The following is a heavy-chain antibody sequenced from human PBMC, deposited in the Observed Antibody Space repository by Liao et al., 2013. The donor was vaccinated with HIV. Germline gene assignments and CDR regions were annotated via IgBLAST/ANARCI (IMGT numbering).Heavy chain of an antibody. CDR2: IYTSGST. Sequence: QVQLQESGPGLVKPSQTLSLTCTVSGGSISSGSYYWSWIRQPAGKGLEWIGRIYTSGSTNYNPSLKSRVTMSVDKSKNQFSLKLSSVTAADTAVYYCARDTGRYQLQLWLDPWGQGTLVTVSS. J-gene: IGHJ5*02. V-gene: IGHV4-61*02. CDR1: GGSISSGSYY. CDR3: ARDTGRYQLQLWLDP. D-gene: IGHD2-2*01.